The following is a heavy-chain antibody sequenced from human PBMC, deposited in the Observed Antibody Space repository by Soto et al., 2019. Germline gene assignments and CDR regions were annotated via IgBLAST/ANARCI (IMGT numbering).Heavy chain of an antibody. V-gene: IGHV1-69*12. CDR2: IMPVFATP. CDR1: GGTFSTSA. J-gene: IGHJ6*02. Sequence: QVQLMQSGAEVKKPGSSVKVSCKASGGTFSTSAISWVRQAPGEGLEWVGGIMPVFATPDYAQKFQGRVTTSADESTPTAYLELTSLTTDDTAVYYCARDKARQQLGGNYYYILDVWGQGTAITVSS. CDR3: ARDKARQQLGGNYYYILDV. D-gene: IGHD3-3*02.